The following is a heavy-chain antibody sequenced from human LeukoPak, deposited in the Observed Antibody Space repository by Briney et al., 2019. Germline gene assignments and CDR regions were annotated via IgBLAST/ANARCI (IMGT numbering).Heavy chain of an antibody. J-gene: IGHJ4*02. CDR3: ARDGHDSSGYYEDY. CDR2: IKPNSGGS. Sequence: ASVKVSCKASGYTLTDYYIHWVRQAPGQGLEWMGWIKPNSGGSSYAQKFQGRVTMTRDTSIRTVYMELNSLRSDDTAVYYCARDGHDSSGYYEDYWGQGTLVTVSS. CDR1: GYTLTDYY. V-gene: IGHV1-2*02. D-gene: IGHD3-22*01.